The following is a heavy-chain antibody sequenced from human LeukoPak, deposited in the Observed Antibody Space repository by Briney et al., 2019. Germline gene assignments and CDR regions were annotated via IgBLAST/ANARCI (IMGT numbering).Heavy chain of an antibody. Sequence: GGSLRLSCAASGFTFSSYWMSWVRQVPGKGLEWVANIKQDGSEKFYVDSMEGRFTISRDNAKNTLYLQMNSLRAEDTAVYYCARESLYYYDSSGYIDYWGQGTLVTVSS. CDR3: ARESLYYYDSSGYIDY. J-gene: IGHJ4*02. V-gene: IGHV3-7*01. D-gene: IGHD3-22*01. CDR1: GFTFSSYW. CDR2: IKQDGSEK.